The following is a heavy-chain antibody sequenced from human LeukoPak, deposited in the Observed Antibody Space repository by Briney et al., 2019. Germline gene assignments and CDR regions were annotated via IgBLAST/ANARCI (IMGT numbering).Heavy chain of an antibody. Sequence: QSGRSLRLSCGASGFTFSSYGMHWVRQAPGKGLEWVALIWYDGSNKYYADSVKGRFTISRDNSKNTLYLQMNSLRAEDTAVYYCARDILSMSHWGQGTLVTVSS. J-gene: IGHJ4*02. CDR2: IWYDGSNK. V-gene: IGHV3-33*01. CDR1: GFTFSSYG. D-gene: IGHD3-9*01. CDR3: ARDILSMSH.